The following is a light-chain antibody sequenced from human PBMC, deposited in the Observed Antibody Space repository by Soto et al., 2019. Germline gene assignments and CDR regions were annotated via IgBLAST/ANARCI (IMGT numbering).Light chain of an antibody. CDR2: GAS. CDR3: QQYNNWPSS. V-gene: IGKV3-15*01. Sequence: EIVMTQSPATLSASPGERATLSCRASQSVSSNLAWYQQKPGQAPRLLIYGASTRATGIPARFSGSGSGTAFIITISSLQSEDFAVYYCQQYNNWPSSFGQGTKVEIK. J-gene: IGKJ1*01. CDR1: QSVSSN.